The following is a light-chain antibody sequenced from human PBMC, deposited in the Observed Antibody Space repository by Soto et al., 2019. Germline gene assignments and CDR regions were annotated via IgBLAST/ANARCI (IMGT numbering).Light chain of an antibody. CDR3: HQYNTVPWT. J-gene: IGKJ1*01. V-gene: IGKV3-20*01. CDR2: DTS. CDR1: QSVGGSS. Sequence: ETVLTQSPGSLSFYPGERATVSCRASQSVGGSSLAWYQQRPGQAPRLLIYDTSKRATGIPARFSGSGSGTDFTLTINRLEPEDSAAYYCHQYNTVPWTFGQGTKVDIK.